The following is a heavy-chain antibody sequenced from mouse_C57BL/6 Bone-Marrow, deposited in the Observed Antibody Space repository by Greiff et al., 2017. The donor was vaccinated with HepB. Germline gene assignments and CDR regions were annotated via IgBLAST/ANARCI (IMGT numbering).Heavy chain of an antibody. Sequence: VKLVESGPGLVAPSQSLSITCTVSGFSLTSYGVHWVRQPPGKGLEWLVVIWSDGSTTYNSALKSRLSISKNTSKSHVFLQMNSLHTDDTAMYYCARHSGDFAMNYWGQVTSVTVSS. CDR1: GFSLTSYG. CDR3: ARHSGDFAMNY. CDR2: IWSDGST. J-gene: IGHJ4*01. V-gene: IGHV2-6-1*01.